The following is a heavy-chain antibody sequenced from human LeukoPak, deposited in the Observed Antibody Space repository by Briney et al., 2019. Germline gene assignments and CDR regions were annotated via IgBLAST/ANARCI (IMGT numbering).Heavy chain of an antibody. D-gene: IGHD6-19*01. Sequence: TGGSLRLSCAASGFTFSTYKMNWVRQAPGKGLEWVALISYDGSGKYYADSVKGRFTISRDNSKNTLFLQMNSLRAEDTAVYYCAKASSSSGWFGYYFDYWGQGALVTVSS. J-gene: IGHJ4*02. CDR2: ISYDGSGK. CDR3: AKASSSSGWFGYYFDY. CDR1: GFTFSTYK. V-gene: IGHV3-30*18.